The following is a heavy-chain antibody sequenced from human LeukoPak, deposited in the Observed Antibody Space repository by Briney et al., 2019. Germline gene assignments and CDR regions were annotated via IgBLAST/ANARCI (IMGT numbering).Heavy chain of an antibody. Sequence: SETLSLTCTVSGGSISSYYWSWIRQPPGKGLEWIGYIYYSGSTNYNPSLKSRGTISVDTSKNQFSLKLSSVTAADTAVYYCARDGSFGCSGGSCYPVLIDYWGQGTLVTVSS. D-gene: IGHD2-15*01. CDR2: IYYSGST. V-gene: IGHV4-59*01. CDR3: ARDGSFGCSGGSCYPVLIDY. J-gene: IGHJ4*02. CDR1: GGSISSYY.